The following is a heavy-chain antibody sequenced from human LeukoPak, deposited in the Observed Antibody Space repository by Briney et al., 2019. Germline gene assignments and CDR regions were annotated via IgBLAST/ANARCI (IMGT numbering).Heavy chain of an antibody. V-gene: IGHV1-24*01. J-gene: IGHJ4*02. CDR1: GYTLTELS. Sequence: ASVKVSCKVSGYTLTELSMHWVRQAPGKGLEWMGGFDPEDGETVYAQKFQGRVTMTEDTSTDTAYMELSSLRSEDTAVYYCATSPATSKAFYFDCRGQGTLVTVSS. D-gene: IGHD5-24*01. CDR3: ATSPATSKAFYFDC. CDR2: FDPEDGET.